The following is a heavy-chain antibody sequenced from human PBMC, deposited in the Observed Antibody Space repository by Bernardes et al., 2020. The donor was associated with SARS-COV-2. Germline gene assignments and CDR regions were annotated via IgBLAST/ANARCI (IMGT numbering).Heavy chain of an antibody. CDR2: ILYDGRKK. CDR1: GFTFSIYG. D-gene: IGHD3-3*01. CDR3: ARDLYGVGNRAADY. Sequence: GGSMRLSCAASGFTFSIYGMHWVRQAPGKGLEWVAAILYDGRKKYYADSVKGRTTIPRDNSKNTLYLQMNSLRAEDPAVYYCARDLYGVGNRAADYWGQGILVTVSS. J-gene: IGHJ4*02. V-gene: IGHV3-30*03.